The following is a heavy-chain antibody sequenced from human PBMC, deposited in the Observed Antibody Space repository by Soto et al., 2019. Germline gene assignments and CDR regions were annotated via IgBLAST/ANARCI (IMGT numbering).Heavy chain of an antibody. CDR2: IIPIFGTA. D-gene: IGHD3-22*01. Sequence: QVQLVQSGAEVKKPGSSVKVSCKASGGTISSYAISWVRQAPGQGLEWMGGIIPIFGTADYAQKFQGRVTITADESTSTAYMELSSLRSEDTAVYYCAKHYDNWDYYCGMDVWGQGTTVTVSS. CDR1: GGTISSYA. CDR3: AKHYDNWDYYCGMDV. V-gene: IGHV1-69*12. J-gene: IGHJ6*02.